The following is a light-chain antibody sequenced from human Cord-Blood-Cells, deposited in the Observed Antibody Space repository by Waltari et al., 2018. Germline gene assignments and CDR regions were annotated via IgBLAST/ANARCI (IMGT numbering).Light chain of an antibody. V-gene: IGLV1-40*01. CDR2: GNS. CDR1: SSNIRAGFD. J-gene: IGLJ1*01. CDR3: QSYDSSLSGYV. Sequence: QSVLTQPPSVSGVPGQRVTISCTGSSSNIRAGFDVHWYQQLPGTAPKLLIYGNSDRPSGAPDRFSGSKSGTSASLAITGLQAEDEADYYCQSYDSSLSGYVFGTGTKVTVL.